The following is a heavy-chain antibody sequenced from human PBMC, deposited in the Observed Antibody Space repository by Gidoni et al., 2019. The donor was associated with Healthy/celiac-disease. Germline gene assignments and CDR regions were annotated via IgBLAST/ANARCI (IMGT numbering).Heavy chain of an antibody. V-gene: IGHV3-23*01. CDR1: GFTFSSYA. J-gene: IGHJ4*02. CDR3: AKRVVVFDY. Sequence: EVQLLESGGVLVQPGGSLRLSCAPSGFTFSSYAMLWVRKAPGKGLEWVSASSGSGGSKYYADSVKGRFTISRDNSKNKLYLQMNSLRAEDTAVYYCAKRVVVFDYWGQGTLVTVSS. CDR2: SSGSGGSK. D-gene: IGHD2-15*01.